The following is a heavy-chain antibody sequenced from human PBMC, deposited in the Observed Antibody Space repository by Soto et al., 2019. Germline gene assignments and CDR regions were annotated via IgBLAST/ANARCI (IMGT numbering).Heavy chain of an antibody. V-gene: IGHV1-2*02. CDR2: INPNSGDT. CDR1: GYTFTGYY. D-gene: IGHD1-1*01. J-gene: IGHJ4*02. CDR3: ARPTLERLFDY. Sequence: ASVKVSCKASGYTFTGYYMHWVRQAPGQGLEWMGWINPNSGDTQCAQKFQGRVTMTRDTSISTAYMELSRLTSDDTAVFYCARPTLERLFDYWGQGTLVTVSS.